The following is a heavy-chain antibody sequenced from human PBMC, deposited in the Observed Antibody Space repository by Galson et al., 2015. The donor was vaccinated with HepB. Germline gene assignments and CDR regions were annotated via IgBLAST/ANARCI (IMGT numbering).Heavy chain of an antibody. CDR3: ARAENRGPWAMFDY. V-gene: IGHV3-30-3*01. D-gene: IGHD2-2*01. CDR2: ISYDGSNK. J-gene: IGHJ4*02. Sequence: SLRLSCAASGFSFSNYWMHWVRRTPGKGLEWVAVISYDGSNKYYADSVKGRFTISRDNSKNTLYLQMNSLRAEDTAVYYCARAENRGPWAMFDYWGQGTLVTVSS. CDR1: GFSFSNYW.